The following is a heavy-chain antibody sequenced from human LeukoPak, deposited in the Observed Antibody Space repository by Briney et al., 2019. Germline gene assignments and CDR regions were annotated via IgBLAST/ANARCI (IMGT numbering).Heavy chain of an antibody. CDR3: ARLAAPLNWFDP. D-gene: IGHD6-6*01. CDR2: IYAGDSET. Sequence: GESLKISCKASGYYFTDYWLGWVRQMPGKGLEWMGIIYAGDSETRYSPSFQGQVTISADKSISTAYLQWSSLKASDTAMYYCARLAAPLNWFDPWGQGTLVTVSS. CDR1: GYYFTDYW. V-gene: IGHV5-51*01. J-gene: IGHJ5*02.